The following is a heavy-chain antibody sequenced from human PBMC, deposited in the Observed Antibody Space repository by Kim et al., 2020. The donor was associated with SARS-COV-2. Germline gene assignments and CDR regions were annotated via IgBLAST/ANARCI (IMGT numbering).Heavy chain of an antibody. CDR2: ISSSGSTI. V-gene: IGHV3-48*03. J-gene: IGHJ4*02. Sequence: GGSLRLSCAASGFTFSSYEMNWVRQAPGKGLEWVSYISSSGSTIYYADSVKGRFTISRDNAKNSLYLQMNSLRAEDTAVYYCAREEQWLVGLDYWGQGTLVTVSS. CDR3: AREEQWLVGLDY. D-gene: IGHD6-19*01. CDR1: GFTFSSYE.